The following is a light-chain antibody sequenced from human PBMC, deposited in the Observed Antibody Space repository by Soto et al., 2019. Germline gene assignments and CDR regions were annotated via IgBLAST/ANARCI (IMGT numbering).Light chain of an antibody. J-gene: IGLJ2*01. CDR2: EVT. V-gene: IGLV2-23*02. CDR1: SSNVGSYDL. CDR3: CSYAASNTLI. Sequence: QSALTQPASVSGSPGQSITISCTGTSSNVGSYDLVSWYQQHPGKAPKLLIYEVTKRPSGVSNRFSGSKSGNTASLTISGLQAEDEADYACCSYAASNTLIFGGGTK.